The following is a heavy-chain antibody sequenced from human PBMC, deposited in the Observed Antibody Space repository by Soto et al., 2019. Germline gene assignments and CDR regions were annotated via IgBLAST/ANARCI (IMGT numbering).Heavy chain of an antibody. Sequence: ASLKVSCKASGYTFTSYSMHWVRQAPVQRLEWMGWINPGNGNTKYSQKFQGRVTITRDTSASTAYMELSSLRSEDTAVYYCARWRLGITEEYAFDIWGQGTMVTVSS. V-gene: IGHV1-3*01. CDR2: INPGNGNT. J-gene: IGHJ3*02. D-gene: IGHD7-27*01. CDR1: GYTFTSYS. CDR3: ARWRLGITEEYAFDI.